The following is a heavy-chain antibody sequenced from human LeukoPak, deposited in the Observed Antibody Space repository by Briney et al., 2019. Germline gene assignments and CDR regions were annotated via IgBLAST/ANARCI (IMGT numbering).Heavy chain of an antibody. J-gene: IGHJ6*03. D-gene: IGHD6-6*01. CDR3: ASPLLQLDDLPHYMDV. Sequence: ASVKVSCKASGGTFSSYEISWVRQAPGQGLEWMGWINPNSGATNYAQKFQGRVTMTRDTSISTAYMELSRLTSDDTAVYYCASPLLQLDDLPHYMDVWGTGTTVSVSS. CDR2: INPNSGAT. CDR1: GGTFSSYE. V-gene: IGHV1-2*02.